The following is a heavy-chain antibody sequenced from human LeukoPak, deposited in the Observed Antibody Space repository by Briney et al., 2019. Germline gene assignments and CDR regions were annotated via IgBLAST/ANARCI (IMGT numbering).Heavy chain of an antibody. D-gene: IGHD2-2*01. CDR2: ISSSSSYI. J-gene: IGHJ6*03. V-gene: IGHV3-21*04. CDR1: GFTFSSYS. CDR3: ARDFIVVVPAAIRPYMDV. Sequence: GGSLRLSCAASGFTFSSYSMNWVRQAPGKGLEWVSSISSSSSYIYYADSVKGRFTISRDNAKNSLYLQMNSLRAEDTALYHCARDFIVVVPAAIRPYMDVWGKGTTVTVSS.